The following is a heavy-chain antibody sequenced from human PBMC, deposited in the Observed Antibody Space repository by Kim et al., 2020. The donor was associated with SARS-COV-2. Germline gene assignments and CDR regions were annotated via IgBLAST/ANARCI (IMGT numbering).Heavy chain of an antibody. D-gene: IGHD3-22*01. CDR1: SHSTSSGDY. J-gene: IGHJ4*02. CDR2: DHQSSMT. Sequence: SETLSLTCTVSSHSTSSGDYWGWILQSPAKGREWIGSDHQSSMTYYNPPFRSRLIISIDTTKNQFSLRLNSVTAADTAVYYCTSKYYYDTSGYYYADWWGQGTLVTVSS. CDR3: TSKYYYDTSGYYYADW. V-gene: IGHV4-38-2*02.